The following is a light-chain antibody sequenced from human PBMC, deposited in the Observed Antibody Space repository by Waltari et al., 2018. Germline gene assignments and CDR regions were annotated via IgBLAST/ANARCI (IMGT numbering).Light chain of an antibody. V-gene: IGLV1-51*02. J-gene: IGLJ7*01. CDR2: ENT. Sequence: QSVLTQPPSVSAAPGQRVTISCSGGSSNIGNNYVSWYRQFPGTAPTLLIYENTGRPSGIPGRFSGSKSGPSATLDITGRQAGDEADYYCGTWDSSLSGAVFGGGTHLTVL. CDR3: GTWDSSLSGAV. CDR1: SSNIGNNY.